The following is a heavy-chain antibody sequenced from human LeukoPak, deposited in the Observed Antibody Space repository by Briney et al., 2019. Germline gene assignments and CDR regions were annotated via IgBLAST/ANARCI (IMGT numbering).Heavy chain of an antibody. CDR1: GFTFSTYW. V-gene: IGHV3-7*01. Sequence: GGSLRLSCAASGFTFSTYWMSWIRQAPGKGLEWVANIKQDGSEKYYVDSVKGRFTISRDNAKNSLYLQMNSLRAEDTAVYYCARGDWDYYYYMDVWGKGTTVTVSS. CDR2: IKQDGSEK. J-gene: IGHJ6*03. CDR3: ARGDWDYYYYMDV. D-gene: IGHD2-21*01.